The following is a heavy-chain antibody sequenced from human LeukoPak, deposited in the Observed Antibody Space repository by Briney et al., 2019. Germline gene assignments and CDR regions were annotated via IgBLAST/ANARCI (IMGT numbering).Heavy chain of an antibody. D-gene: IGHD6-6*01. V-gene: IGHV4-38-2*02. J-gene: IGHJ5*02. CDR1: GYSISSGYY. CDR3: ARDWIAARPKYNWFDP. CDR2: IYHSGST. Sequence: PSETLSLTCTVSGYSISSGYYWGWIRPPPGKGLEWIGSIYHSGSTYYNPSLKSRVTISVDTSKNQFSLKLSSVTAADTAVYYCARDWIAARPKYNWFDPWGQGTLVTVSS.